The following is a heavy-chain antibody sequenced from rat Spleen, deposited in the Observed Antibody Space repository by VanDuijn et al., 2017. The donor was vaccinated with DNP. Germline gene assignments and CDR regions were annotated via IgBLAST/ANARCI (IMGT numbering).Heavy chain of an antibody. Sequence: EVQLVESGGGLVQPGRSLKLSCADSGFSFSDYNMAWVRQAPKKGLEWVATIIYDGSRTYYRDSVKGRFTISRDNAKSTLYLQMNSLTSEDMATYYCTRPIYNNHGGFAYWGQGTLVTVSS. CDR2: IIYDGSRT. J-gene: IGHJ3*01. CDR1: GFSFSDYN. CDR3: TRPIYNNHGGFAY. V-gene: IGHV5-7*01. D-gene: IGHD1-10*01.